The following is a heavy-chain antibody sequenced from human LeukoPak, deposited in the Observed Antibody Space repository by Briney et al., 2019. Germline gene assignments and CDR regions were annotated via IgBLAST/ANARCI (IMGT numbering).Heavy chain of an antibody. V-gene: IGHV1-2*04. Sequence: PGASVKVSCKASGYTFTGYYMHWVRQAPGQGLEWMGWINPNSGGTNYAQKFQGWVTMTRDTSISTAYMELSRLRSDDTAVYYCARGGEQQLEFGTIDYWGQGTLVTVSS. CDR2: INPNSGGT. CDR3: ARGGEQQLEFGTIDY. J-gene: IGHJ4*02. D-gene: IGHD6-13*01. CDR1: GYTFTGYY.